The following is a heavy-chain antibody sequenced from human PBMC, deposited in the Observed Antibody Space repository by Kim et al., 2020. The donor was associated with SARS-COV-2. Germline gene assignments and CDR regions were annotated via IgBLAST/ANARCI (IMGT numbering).Heavy chain of an antibody. CDR2: INPDGSNT. Sequence: GGSLRLSCAASGLTFSTYWMHWVRQVPGKGLVWVSRINPDGSNTAYADSVKGRFTISRDNAKNTLYLQMNSLRAEDTAVYYCAILPRSMASNDYWGQGTLVTVSS. CDR1: GLTFSTYW. V-gene: IGHV3-74*01. D-gene: IGHD6-19*01. CDR3: AILPRSMASNDY. J-gene: IGHJ4*02.